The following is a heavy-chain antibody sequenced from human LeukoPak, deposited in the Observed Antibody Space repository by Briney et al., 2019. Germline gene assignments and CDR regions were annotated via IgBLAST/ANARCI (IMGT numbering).Heavy chain of an antibody. D-gene: IGHD1-26*01. CDR2: INPNSGGT. CDR1: GYTFTGYY. V-gene: IGHV1-2*02. J-gene: IGHJ1*01. CDR3: ARPTFGGSYSQPQH. Sequence: ASVKVSCKASGYTFTGYYMHWVRQAPGQGLEWMGWINPNSGGTNYAQKFQGRVTMTRDTSISTTYMELSRLRSDDTAVYYCARPTFGGSYSQPQHWGQGTLVTVSS.